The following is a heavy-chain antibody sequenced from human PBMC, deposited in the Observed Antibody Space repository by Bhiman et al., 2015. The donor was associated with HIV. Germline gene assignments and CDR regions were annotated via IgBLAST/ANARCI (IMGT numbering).Heavy chain of an antibody. D-gene: IGHD3-3*01. CDR1: GFTFSNYP. J-gene: IGHJ6*02. CDR3: ARDRTFGVIIYYYYYGMDV. CDR2: ISSDGSNK. V-gene: IGHV3-30-3*01. Sequence: QVQLVESGGGVVQPGRSLRLSCAASGFTFSNYPMHWVRQAPGKGLEWVADISSDGSNKYYADSVMGRFTISRDNSNNTLDLQMNSLRAEDTAVYYCARDRTFGVIIYYYYYGMDVWGQGTTVTVSS.